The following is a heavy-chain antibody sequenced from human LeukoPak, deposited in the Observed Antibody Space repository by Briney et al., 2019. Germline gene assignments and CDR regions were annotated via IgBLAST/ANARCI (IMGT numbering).Heavy chain of an antibody. CDR2: INPNSGGT. CDR1: GYTFTGYY. J-gene: IGHJ5*02. CDR3: ARDRQDYYESSGYPLEYNWFDP. D-gene: IGHD3-22*01. Sequence: ASVKVSCKASGYTFTGYYMHWVRQAPGQGLEWMGWINPNSGGTNYAQKFQGRVTMTRDTSISTAYMELSRLRSDDTAVYYCARDRQDYYESSGYPLEYNWFDPWGQGTLVTVSS. V-gene: IGHV1-2*02.